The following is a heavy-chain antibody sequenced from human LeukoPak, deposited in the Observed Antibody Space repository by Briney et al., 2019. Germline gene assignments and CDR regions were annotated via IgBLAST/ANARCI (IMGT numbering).Heavy chain of an antibody. D-gene: IGHD3-3*01. V-gene: IGHV4-34*01. CDR3: ANGQYYDLWSGYYVD. Sequence: SETLSLTCAVYGGSFSGHYWSWIRQPPGKGLEWIGEINHSGSTNYNPSLESRVTISVDTSKNHFSLKLSSVTAADTAVYYCANGQYYDLWSGYYVDWGQGTLVTVSA. J-gene: IGHJ4*02. CDR2: INHSGST. CDR1: GGSFSGHY.